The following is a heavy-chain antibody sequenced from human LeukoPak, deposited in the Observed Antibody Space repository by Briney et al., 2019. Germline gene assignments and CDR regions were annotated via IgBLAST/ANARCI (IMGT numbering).Heavy chain of an antibody. Sequence: SSVKVSCKASGGTFSSYAISWVRQAPGQGLEWMGGIIPIFGTANYAQKFQGRVTITTDESTSTAYVELSSLRSEDTAVYYCAVTKSGYSYGSPSYYFDYWGQGTLVTVSS. CDR2: IIPIFGTA. J-gene: IGHJ4*02. D-gene: IGHD5-18*01. CDR3: AVTKSGYSYGSPSYYFDY. V-gene: IGHV1-69*05. CDR1: GGTFSSYA.